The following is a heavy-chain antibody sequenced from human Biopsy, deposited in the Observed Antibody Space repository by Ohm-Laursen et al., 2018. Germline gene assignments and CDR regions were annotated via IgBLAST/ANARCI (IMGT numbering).Heavy chain of an antibody. CDR1: GGSISSINHY. Sequence: TLSLTCYVSGGSISSINHYWGWLRQPPGKGLEWIGHVYYSGSTFYNSSLESRVTVSVDTSKNQFHLRLTSMSASDTAVYYCARHSLDDFWSGAHYYFDYWGLGTLVTVSS. V-gene: IGHV4-39*01. CDR2: VYYSGST. CDR3: ARHSLDDFWSGAHYYFDY. J-gene: IGHJ4*02. D-gene: IGHD3-3*01.